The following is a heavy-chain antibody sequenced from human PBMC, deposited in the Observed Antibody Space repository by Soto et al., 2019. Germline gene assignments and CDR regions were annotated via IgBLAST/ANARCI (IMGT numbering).Heavy chain of an antibody. CDR2: INHSGST. J-gene: IGHJ6*02. CDR1: GGSFSGYY. D-gene: IGHD3-9*01. Sequence: SETLSLTCAVYGGSFSGYYWSWIRQPPGKGLEWIGEINHSGSTNYNPSLKSRVTISVDTSKNQFSLKLSSVTAADTAVYYCARGRVIRYFDWLLDRNYGMDVWGQGTTVTVSS. CDR3: ARGRVIRYFDWLLDRNYGMDV. V-gene: IGHV4-34*01.